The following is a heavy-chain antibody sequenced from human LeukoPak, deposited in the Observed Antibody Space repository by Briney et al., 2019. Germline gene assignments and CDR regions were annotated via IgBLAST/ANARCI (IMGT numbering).Heavy chain of an antibody. CDR3: AKTVYDILTGVDY. V-gene: IGHV3-23*01. Sequence: PGGSLRLSCAASGFTFSTYAMSWVRQAPGKGLEWVSAISGSGGSTYYADSVKGRFTISRDNSNNTLYLQMNSLRAEDTAVYYCAKTVYDILTGVDYWGQGTLVTVSS. J-gene: IGHJ4*02. CDR2: ISGSGGST. CDR1: GFTFSTYA. D-gene: IGHD3-9*01.